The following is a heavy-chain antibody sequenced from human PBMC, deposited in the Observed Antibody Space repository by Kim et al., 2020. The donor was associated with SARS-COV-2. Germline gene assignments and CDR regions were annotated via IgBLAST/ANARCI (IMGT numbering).Heavy chain of an antibody. V-gene: IGHV5-51*01. CDR3: TRQPLYDIWSGPPYYFDF. Sequence: GESLKISCKCSGYSFTDYWIGWVRQVPGKGLEWIGIIYPDDSDTRYSPSFQGQVTISADKSISTAYLQWSSLKASDTAMYYCTRQPLYDIWSGPPYYFDFWGQGTLVTVSS. J-gene: IGHJ4*02. D-gene: IGHD3-3*01. CDR1: GYSFTDYW. CDR2: IYPDDSDT.